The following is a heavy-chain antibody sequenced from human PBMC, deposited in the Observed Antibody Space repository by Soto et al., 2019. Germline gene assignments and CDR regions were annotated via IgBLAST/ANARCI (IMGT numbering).Heavy chain of an antibody. J-gene: IGHJ4*02. CDR1: GGSISRGGYS. CDR2: IYHSGST. V-gene: IGHV4-30-2*01. CDR3: ARDSGGSGSYYGY. Sequence: TLSLTCAVSGGSISRGGYSWSWIRQPPGKGLEWIGYIYHSGSTYYNPSLKSRVTISVDRSKNQFSLKLSSVTAADTAVYYCARDSGGSGSYYGYWGQGTLVTVSS. D-gene: IGHD3-10*01.